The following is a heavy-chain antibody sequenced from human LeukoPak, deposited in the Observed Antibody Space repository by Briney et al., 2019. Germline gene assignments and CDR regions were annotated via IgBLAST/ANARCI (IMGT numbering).Heavy chain of an antibody. Sequence: GASVKVSCKASGGTFSSYAISWVRQAPGQGLEWMGRIIPILGIANYAQKFQGRVTITADKSTSTAYMELSSLRSKDTAVYYCAGDTAMGQVDYWGQGTLVTVSS. CDR1: GGTFSSYA. V-gene: IGHV1-69*04. CDR2: IIPILGIA. D-gene: IGHD5-18*01. J-gene: IGHJ4*02. CDR3: AGDTAMGQVDY.